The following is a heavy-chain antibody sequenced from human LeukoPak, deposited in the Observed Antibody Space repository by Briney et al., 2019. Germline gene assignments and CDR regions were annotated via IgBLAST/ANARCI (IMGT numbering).Heavy chain of an antibody. CDR3: ARDSSGWYYLDY. D-gene: IGHD6-19*01. J-gene: IGHJ4*02. CDR1: GGTFSSYA. V-gene: IGHV1-69*13. CDR2: IIPIFGTA. Sequence: ASVTVSCKASGGTFSSYAISWVRQAPGQGLEWMGGIIPIFGTANYAQKFQGRVTITADESTSTAYMELSSLRSEDTAVYYCARDSSGWYYLDYWGQGTLVTVSS.